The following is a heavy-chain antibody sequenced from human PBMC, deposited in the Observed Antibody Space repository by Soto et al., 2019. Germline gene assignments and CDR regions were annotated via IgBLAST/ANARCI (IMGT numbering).Heavy chain of an antibody. CDR3: ARQNDILTGYYLY. CDR2: IYPGDSDT. V-gene: IGHV5-51*01. CDR1: GYTFSNYW. Sequence: GESLKISCEASGYTFSNYWIGWVRQMPGKGLEWMGVIYPGDSDTRYSPSFQGLVTISADTSISTAYLQWSSLKASDTAMYYCARQNDILTGYYLYWGQGTLVTVSS. J-gene: IGHJ4*02. D-gene: IGHD3-9*01.